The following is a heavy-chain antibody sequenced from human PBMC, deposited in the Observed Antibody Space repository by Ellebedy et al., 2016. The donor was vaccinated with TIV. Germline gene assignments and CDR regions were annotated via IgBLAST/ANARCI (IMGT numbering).Heavy chain of an antibody. CDR3: ARAVYGMGWFDP. J-gene: IGHJ5*02. V-gene: IGHV1-3*01. Sequence: ASVKVSCKASGYTFTSYAMHWVRQAPGQRLEWMGWINAGNGNTKYSQKFQGRVTITRDTSASTAYMELSSLRSEDTAVYYCARAVYGMGWFDPWGQGTLVTVSS. CDR2: INAGNGNT. CDR1: GYTFTSYA. D-gene: IGHD2-8*01.